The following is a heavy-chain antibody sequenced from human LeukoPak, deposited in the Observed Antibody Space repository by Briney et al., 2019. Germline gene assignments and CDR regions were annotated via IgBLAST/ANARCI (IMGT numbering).Heavy chain of an antibody. V-gene: IGHV3-23*01. CDR1: GFTFSSYA. CDR3: AKDPTVSNSSGWHTYYFDY. J-gene: IGHJ4*02. CDR2: ISGSGGST. Sequence: GGSLRLSCAASGFTFSSYAMSWVRQAPGKGLEWVSAISGSGGSTYYADSVKGRFTISRDNSKNTLHLQMNSLRAEDTAVYYCAKDPTVSNSSGWHTYYFDYWGQGTLVTVSS. D-gene: IGHD6-19*01.